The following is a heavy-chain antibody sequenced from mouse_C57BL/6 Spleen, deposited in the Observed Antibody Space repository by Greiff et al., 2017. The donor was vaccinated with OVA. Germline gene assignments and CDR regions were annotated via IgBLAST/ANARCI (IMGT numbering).Heavy chain of an antibody. D-gene: IGHD1-1*01. CDR1: GYTFTSYW. J-gene: IGHJ1*03. CDR3: TRYPSYYGSSYWYFDV. CDR2: IYPGNSDT. V-gene: IGHV1-5*01. Sequence: VQLQQSGTVLARPGASVKMSCKPSGYTFTSYWMHWVKQRPGQGLEWIGAIYPGNSDTSYNQKFKGKAKLTAVTSASTAYMELSSLTNEDSAVYYCTRYPSYYGSSYWYFDVWGTGTTVTVSS.